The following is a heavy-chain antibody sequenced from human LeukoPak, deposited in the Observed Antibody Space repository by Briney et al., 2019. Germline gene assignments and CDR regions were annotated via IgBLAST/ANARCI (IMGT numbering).Heavy chain of an antibody. Sequence: GGSLRLSCAASGFTFGDYGMNWVRQAPGKGLEWVSGINWNGGGTGYADSVKGRFTISRDNAKNSLYLQMNSLRAEDTAVYYCAREKSYYDILTGYFGLDYWGQGTLVTVSS. J-gene: IGHJ4*02. D-gene: IGHD3-9*01. CDR2: INWNGGGT. CDR3: AREKSYYDILTGYFGLDY. V-gene: IGHV3-20*04. CDR1: GFTFGDYG.